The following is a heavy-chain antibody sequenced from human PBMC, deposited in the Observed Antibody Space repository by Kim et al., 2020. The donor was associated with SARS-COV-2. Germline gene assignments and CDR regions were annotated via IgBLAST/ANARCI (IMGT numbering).Heavy chain of an antibody. D-gene: IGHD4-17*01. Sequence: SRKSRVTISVDTSKNQFSLKLSSVTAADTAVYYCARDSRGVTTPEFGFDPWGQGTLVTVSS. V-gene: IGHV4-59*01. J-gene: IGHJ5*02. CDR3: ARDSRGVTTPEFGFDP.